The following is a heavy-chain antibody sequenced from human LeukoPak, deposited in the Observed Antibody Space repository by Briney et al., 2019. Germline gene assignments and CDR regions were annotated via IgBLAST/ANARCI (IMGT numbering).Heavy chain of an antibody. J-gene: IGHJ4*02. CDR1: GFTFSSYW. V-gene: IGHV3-7*01. CDR3: AREQYQLLYGRVY. D-gene: IGHD2-2*02. Sequence: GGSLRLSXAASGFTFSSYWMSWVGQAPGKGLEWVANIKQDGSEKYYVDSVKGRFTISRDNAKNSLYLQMNSLGAEDTAVYYCAREQYQLLYGRVYWGQGTLVTVSS. CDR2: IKQDGSEK.